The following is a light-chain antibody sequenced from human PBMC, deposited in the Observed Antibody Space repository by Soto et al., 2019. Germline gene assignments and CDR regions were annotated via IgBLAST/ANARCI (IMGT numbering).Light chain of an antibody. CDR2: AAS. CDR3: LQHNSYPFA. J-gene: IGKJ3*01. V-gene: IGKV1-17*01. Sequence: DIQMTQSPSSLSASVGGRVTITCRASQGIRNDLGLYQQTQGTAPKRRIYAASRLQRGVPSRFSGSGSGTDFTLPISSLQPEDFATYYCLQHNSYPFAFGPGTKVDIK. CDR1: QGIRND.